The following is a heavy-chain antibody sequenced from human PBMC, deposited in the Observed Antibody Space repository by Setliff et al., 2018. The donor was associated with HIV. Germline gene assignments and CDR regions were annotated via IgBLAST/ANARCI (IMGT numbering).Heavy chain of an antibody. CDR2: IIPTFTRA. D-gene: IGHD4-17*01. J-gene: IGHJ5*02. Sequence: SVKVSCKASGGAFGRFGISWVRQAPGQGLEWMGGIIPTFTRANYAQKFQARVIITTDKSTSTAFMELTSLTSEDTAVYYCARSVHSLYGDYATYFDPWGQGTQVTVSS. CDR3: ARSVHSLYGDYATYFDP. V-gene: IGHV1-69*05. CDR1: GGAFGRFG.